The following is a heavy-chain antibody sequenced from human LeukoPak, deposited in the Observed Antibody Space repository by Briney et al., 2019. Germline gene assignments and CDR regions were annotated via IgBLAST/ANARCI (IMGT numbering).Heavy chain of an antibody. Sequence: SETLSLTCTVSGGSVSSTTYFWSWIRQPPGKGLEWIGYIHYSGSTNYNPSLKSRITISVDTSKNQFSLNLSSVTAADTAVYYCARATGLLYYYFDYWGQGTLVTVSS. CDR2: IHYSGST. D-gene: IGHD2-8*01. CDR1: GGSVSSTTYF. V-gene: IGHV4-61*01. J-gene: IGHJ4*02. CDR3: ARATGLLYYYFDY.